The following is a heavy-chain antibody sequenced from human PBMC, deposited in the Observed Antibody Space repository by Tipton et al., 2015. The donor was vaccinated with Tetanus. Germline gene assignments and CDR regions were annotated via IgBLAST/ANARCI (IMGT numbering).Heavy chain of an antibody. D-gene: IGHD3-3*01. Sequence: TLSLTCSVSNGSISSGGYYWSWIRQYPGKGLEWIGLLYHTGVTYYNPSLQSRVAISVDTSKNQFSLEVASVTVSDTAVYYCARANYDSFKKGPFDSWGQGSLVIVSS. J-gene: IGHJ4*02. CDR2: LYHTGVT. V-gene: IGHV4-31*03. CDR3: ARANYDSFKKGPFDS. CDR1: NGSISSGGYY.